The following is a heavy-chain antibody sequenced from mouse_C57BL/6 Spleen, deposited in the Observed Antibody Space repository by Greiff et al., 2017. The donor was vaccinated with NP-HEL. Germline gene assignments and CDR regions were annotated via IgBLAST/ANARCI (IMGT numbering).Heavy chain of an antibody. J-gene: IGHJ3*01. D-gene: IGHD2-4*01. CDR1: GYTFTSYW. Sequence: QVQLQQPGAELVKPGASVKLSCKASGYTFTSYWMPWVKQRPGRGLEWIGRIDPNSGGTKYNEKFKSKATLTVDKPSSTAYMQLSSLTSEDSAVYYCARSRGGDDYDWFAYWGQGTLVTVSA. V-gene: IGHV1-72*01. CDR3: ARSRGGDDYDWFAY. CDR2: IDPNSGGT.